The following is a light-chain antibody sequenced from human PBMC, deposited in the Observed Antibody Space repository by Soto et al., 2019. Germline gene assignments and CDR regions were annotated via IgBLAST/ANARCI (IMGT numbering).Light chain of an antibody. J-gene: IGKJ1*01. CDR3: QQYNGHTWM. CDR2: DAS. CDR1: QSIGTW. Sequence: DIQMTQSPSTLSASVGGRVTITCRASQSIGTWLAWYQQKPGKAPKLLIYDASSLERGVPSRCSGGGSGAEFTLTITSLQPDDFGTYYCQQYNGHTWMFGQGTKVDIK. V-gene: IGKV1-5*01.